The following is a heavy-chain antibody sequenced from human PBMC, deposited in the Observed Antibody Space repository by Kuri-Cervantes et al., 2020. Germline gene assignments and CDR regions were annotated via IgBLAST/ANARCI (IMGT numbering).Heavy chain of an antibody. Sequence: GESLKISCVASGFTVSSNYMTWVRQAPGKGLEWVSVIYSDGSTFYEDSVKGRFTISRDNSKNTVYLQMNSLRVEDAAIYYCARDLYHWVTTSYWGQGTLVTVSS. CDR3: ARDLYHWVTTSY. V-gene: IGHV3-66*02. CDR1: GFTVSSNY. J-gene: IGHJ4*02. D-gene: IGHD1-20*01. CDR2: IYSDGST.